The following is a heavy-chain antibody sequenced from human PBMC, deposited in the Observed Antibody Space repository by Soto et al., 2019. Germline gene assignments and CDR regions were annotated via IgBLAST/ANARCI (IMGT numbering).Heavy chain of an antibody. Sequence: ASVKVSCKASGYTFTSYGISWVRQAPGQGLEWMGWISAYNGNTNYAQKLQGRATMTTDTSTSTAYMELRSLRSDDTAVYYCATDQEEYCTNGVCYILDYWGQGTLVTVSS. V-gene: IGHV1-18*01. J-gene: IGHJ4*02. CDR1: GYTFTSYG. D-gene: IGHD2-8*01. CDR3: ATDQEEYCTNGVCYILDY. CDR2: ISAYNGNT.